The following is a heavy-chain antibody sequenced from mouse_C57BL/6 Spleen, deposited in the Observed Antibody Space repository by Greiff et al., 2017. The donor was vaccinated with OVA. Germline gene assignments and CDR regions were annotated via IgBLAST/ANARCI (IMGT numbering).Heavy chain of an antibody. CDR2: MYPGDGDT. CDR1: GYAFSSSW. CDR3: ARSLLPDYYAMDY. J-gene: IGHJ4*01. D-gene: IGHD2-1*01. Sequence: VQLQQSGPELVKPGASVKISCKASGYAFSSSWMNWVKQRPGKGLEWIGRMYPGDGDTNYNGKFKGKATLTADKSSSTAYMQLSSLTSEDSAVYFCARSLLPDYYAMDYWGQGTSVTVSS. V-gene: IGHV1-82*01.